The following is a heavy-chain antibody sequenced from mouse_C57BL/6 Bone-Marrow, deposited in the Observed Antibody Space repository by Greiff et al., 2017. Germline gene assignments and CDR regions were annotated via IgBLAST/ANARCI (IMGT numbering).Heavy chain of an antibody. Sequence: QVQLQQPGAELVKPGASVKLSCKASGYTFTSYWMHWVKQRPGQGLEWIGMIHPNSGRTNYNGKFKSKATLTVDKSSSTAYMQLSSLTYEDAAVYYCARDTTVVATDYWGEDTTLTVSS. V-gene: IGHV1-64*01. J-gene: IGHJ2*01. CDR1: GYTFTSYW. CDR3: ARDTTVVATDY. D-gene: IGHD1-1*01. CDR2: IHPNSGRT.